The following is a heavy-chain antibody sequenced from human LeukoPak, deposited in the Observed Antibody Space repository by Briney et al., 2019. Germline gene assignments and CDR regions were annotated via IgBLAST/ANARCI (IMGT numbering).Heavy chain of an antibody. D-gene: IGHD3-22*01. V-gene: IGHV3-11*01. CDR1: GFTFSDYY. Sequence: GGSLRLSCAASGFTFSDYYMSWIRQAPGKGLEWVSYISSSGSTIYYADSVKGRFTISRDNAKNSLYLQMNSLRAEDTAVYYCASATIYYDISGSPRRADVFNIWGQGTMVTVSS. CDR2: ISSSGSTI. J-gene: IGHJ3*02. CDR3: ASATIYYDISGSPRRADVFNI.